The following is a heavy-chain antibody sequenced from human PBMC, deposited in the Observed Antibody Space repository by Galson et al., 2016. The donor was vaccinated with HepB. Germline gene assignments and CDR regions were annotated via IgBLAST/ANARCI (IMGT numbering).Heavy chain of an antibody. CDR1: GYTFTNYY. CDR3: ARGGWLHLLGPDY. CDR2: INPTSGST. V-gene: IGHV1-46*01. J-gene: IGHJ4*02. D-gene: IGHD5-24*01. Sequence: SVKVSCKASGYTFTNYYMHWVRQAPGQGLEWMGMINPTSGSTTYAQKFEGRVTMTRDTSTSTVYMELNSLRSEDTAVNYCARGGWLHLLGPDYWGQGTLVTVSS.